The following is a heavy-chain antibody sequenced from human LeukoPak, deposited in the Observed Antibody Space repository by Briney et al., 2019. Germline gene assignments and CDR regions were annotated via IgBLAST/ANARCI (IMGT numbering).Heavy chain of an antibody. CDR1: GYSFTTYW. D-gene: IGHD2-2*01. J-gene: IGHJ4*02. CDR2: IYPGDSDT. Sequence: ESLKISCKGSGYSFTTYWIAWERQMPGKGLEWMGIIYPGDSDTRYSPSFQGQVTISADKSITTAYLQWSSLKASDTAIYYCARTMGTSTSSTLDYWGQGTLVTVSS. CDR3: ARTMGTSTSSTLDY. V-gene: IGHV5-51*01.